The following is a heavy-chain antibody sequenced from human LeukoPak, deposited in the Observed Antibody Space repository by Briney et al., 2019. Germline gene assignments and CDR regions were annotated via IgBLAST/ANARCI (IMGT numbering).Heavy chain of an antibody. V-gene: IGHV1-69*05. Sequence: SAKVSCKASGGTFSSYAISWVRQAPGQGLEWMGGIIPIFGTANYAQKFQGRVTITTDESTSTAYMELSSLRSEDTAVYYCARGDRGYSYGPNGYWGQGTLVTVSS. D-gene: IGHD5-18*01. CDR1: GGTFSSYA. J-gene: IGHJ4*02. CDR2: IIPIFGTA. CDR3: ARGDRGYSYGPNGY.